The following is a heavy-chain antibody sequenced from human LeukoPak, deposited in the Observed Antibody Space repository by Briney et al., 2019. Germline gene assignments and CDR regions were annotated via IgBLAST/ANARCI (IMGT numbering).Heavy chain of an antibody. CDR3: ARDRSSYEYYFDH. J-gene: IGHJ4*02. D-gene: IGHD5-12*01. CDR2: ITGSGGST. CDR1: GFTFTSYG. Sequence: PGGSLRLSCAASGFTFTSYGMSRVRQAPGKGLEWVSTITGSGGSTYYADSVKGRFTISRDNSKNTLFLQMNSLRAEDTAVFYCARDRSSYEYYFDHWGQGTLVTVSS. V-gene: IGHV3-23*01.